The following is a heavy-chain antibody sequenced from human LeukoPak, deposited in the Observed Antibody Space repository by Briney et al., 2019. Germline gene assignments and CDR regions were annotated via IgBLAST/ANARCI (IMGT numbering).Heavy chain of an antibody. CDR3: ARDLSAVAGTGFFDL. D-gene: IGHD6-19*01. J-gene: IGHJ2*01. CDR1: GGTFSSYG. Sequence: SVKASCKASGGTFSSYGISWVRQAPGEGLEWMGRIVPILGIEENAQKFQGRVTITADKPTSTAYMELSSLRSDDRAVYYCARDLSAVAGTGFFDLWGRGTLVTVSS. V-gene: IGHV1-69*04. CDR2: IVPILGIE.